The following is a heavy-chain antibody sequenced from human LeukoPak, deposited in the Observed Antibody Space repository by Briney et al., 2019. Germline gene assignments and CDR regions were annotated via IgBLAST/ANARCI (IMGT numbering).Heavy chain of an antibody. CDR2: IYYSGST. CDR3: ARGSAAMVEFDY. D-gene: IGHD5-18*01. V-gene: IGHV4-61*08. CDR1: GGSISSGDYY. Sequence: PSETLSLTCTVSGGSISSGDYYWSWIRQPPGKGLEWIGYIYYSGSTNYNPSLKSRVTISVDTSKNQFSLKLSSVTAADTAVYYCARGSAAMVEFDYWGQGTLVTVSS. J-gene: IGHJ4*02.